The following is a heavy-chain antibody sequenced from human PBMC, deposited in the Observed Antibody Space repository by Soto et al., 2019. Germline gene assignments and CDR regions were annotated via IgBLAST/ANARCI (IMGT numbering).Heavy chain of an antibody. Sequence: QVQLVQSGAEVKKPGASLNVSCKASGYTFASSYFHWVRQAPGPGLEWMGVSNPSGGSTSYAQKFQGRLTMTRDTSTSTVYMELSSLRSEDTAVYYCATGLNIAAAGYFDYWGQGSLVTVST. CDR1: GYTFASSY. V-gene: IGHV1-46*01. CDR3: ATGLNIAAAGYFDY. CDR2: SNPSGGST. J-gene: IGHJ4*02. D-gene: IGHD6-13*01.